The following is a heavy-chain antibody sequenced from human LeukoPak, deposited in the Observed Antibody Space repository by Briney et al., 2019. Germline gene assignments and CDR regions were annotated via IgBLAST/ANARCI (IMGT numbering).Heavy chain of an antibody. Sequence: SVKVSCKASGGTFSSYAISWVRQAPGQGLEWMGGIIPIFGTANYAQKFQGRVTITTDESTSTAYMELSSLRSEDTAVYYCARESNGKPGIAARRRDGFDYWGQGTLVTVSS. V-gene: IGHV1-69*05. CDR1: GGTFSSYA. CDR2: IIPIFGTA. J-gene: IGHJ4*02. D-gene: IGHD6-6*01. CDR3: ARESNGKPGIAARRRDGFDY.